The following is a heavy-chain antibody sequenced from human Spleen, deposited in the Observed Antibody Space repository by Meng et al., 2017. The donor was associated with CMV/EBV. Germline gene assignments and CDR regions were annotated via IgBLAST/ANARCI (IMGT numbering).Heavy chain of an antibody. V-gene: IGHV3-7*01. Sequence: GESLKISCAASGFTFSNYWMGWVRQAPGKGLEWVANIKQDGSEKYYVDSVKGRFTISRDNAKKSVYLQMNSLRAEDTAVYCCAPLIPPGDWGQGTLVTVSS. D-gene: IGHD2-21*01. J-gene: IGHJ4*02. CDR1: GFTFSNYW. CDR3: APLIPPGD. CDR2: IKQDGSEK.